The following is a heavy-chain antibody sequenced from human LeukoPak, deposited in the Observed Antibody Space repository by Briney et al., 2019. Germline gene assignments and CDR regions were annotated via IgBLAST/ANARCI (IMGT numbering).Heavy chain of an antibody. V-gene: IGHV4-38-2*02. CDR2: IYQSETA. J-gene: IGHJ4*02. CDR1: GYSISSGYF. CDR3: AREMLYDSTGYYF. Sequence: SETLSLTCTVSGYSISSGYFWGWIRQPPGKGLEWIGSIYQSETAHYNPSLKSRVTISVDTSKNQFSLKLRSVTAADTAVYYCAREMLYDSTGYYFWGQGTLVTVSS. D-gene: IGHD3-22*01.